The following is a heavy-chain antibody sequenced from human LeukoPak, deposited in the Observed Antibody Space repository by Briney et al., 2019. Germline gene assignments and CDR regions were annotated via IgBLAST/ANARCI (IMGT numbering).Heavy chain of an antibody. CDR1: GFTFRAYP. D-gene: IGHD2-21*01. Sequence: GGALRLSCAASGFTFRAYPFHWVRQAPGKALEWVAAISTDAYYKYHGDSVRGRFAISRDNYMNSLYLQLNGLRAEDTAVYYCARSVIPGRWYFDLWGRGTLVTVSS. CDR3: ARSVIPGRWYFDL. V-gene: IGHV3-30*09. J-gene: IGHJ2*01. CDR2: ISTDAYYK.